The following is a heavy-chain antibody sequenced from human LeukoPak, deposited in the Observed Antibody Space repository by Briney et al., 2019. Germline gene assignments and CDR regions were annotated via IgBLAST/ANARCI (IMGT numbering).Heavy chain of an antibody. J-gene: IGHJ4*02. CDR2: IYSGGST. V-gene: IGHV3-53*01. CDR3: ARKGSYYDSSGYYYYFDY. CDR1: GFTVSSNY. Sequence: GGSLRLSCAASGFTVSSNYMSWVRQAPGEGLEWVSVIYSGGSTYYADSVKGRFTISRDNSKNTLYLQMNSLRAEDTAVYYCARKGSYYDSSGYYYYFDYWGQGTLVTVSS. D-gene: IGHD3-22*01.